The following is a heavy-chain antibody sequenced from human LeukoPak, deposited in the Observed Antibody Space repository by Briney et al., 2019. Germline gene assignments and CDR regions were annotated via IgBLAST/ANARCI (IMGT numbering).Heavy chain of an antibody. J-gene: IGHJ6*04. CDR3: ARDPVEDIVVVPAP. V-gene: IGHV4-4*07. Sequence: PSETLSLTCTVSGGSISSYYWSWIRQPAGKGLEWIGRIYTSGSTNYNPSLKSRVTMSVDTSKNQFSLKLSSVTAADTAVYYCARDPVEDIVVVPAPWGKGTTVTVSS. D-gene: IGHD2-2*01. CDR2: IYTSGST. CDR1: GGSISSYY.